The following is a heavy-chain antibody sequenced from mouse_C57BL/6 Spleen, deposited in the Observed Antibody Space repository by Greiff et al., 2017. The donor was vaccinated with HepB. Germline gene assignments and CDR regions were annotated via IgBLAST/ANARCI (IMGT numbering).Heavy chain of an antibody. Sequence: VQLQQSGPELVKPGASVKISCKASGYAFSSSWMNWVKQRPGKGLEWIGRIYPGDGDTNYNGKFEGKATLTADKSSSTAYMQISSLTSEDSAVYFCARRRYDYFDYWGQGTTLTVSS. D-gene: IGHD2-3*01. CDR2: IYPGDGDT. J-gene: IGHJ2*01. CDR3: ARRRYDYFDY. V-gene: IGHV1-82*01. CDR1: GYAFSSSW.